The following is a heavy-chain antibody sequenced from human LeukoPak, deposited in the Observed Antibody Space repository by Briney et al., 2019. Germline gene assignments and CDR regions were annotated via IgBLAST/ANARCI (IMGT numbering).Heavy chain of an antibody. J-gene: IGHJ4*02. CDR2: IKSKTDGGTT. D-gene: IGHD1-7*01. CDR1: GFTFSNAW. V-gene: IGHV3-15*01. CDR3: TTPWGSELELPDY. Sequence: GGSLRLSCAASGFTFSNAWMSWVRQAPGKGLEWVGRIKSKTDGGTTDYAAPVKGRFTISRDGSKNALYLQMNSLKTEDTAVYYCTTPWGSELELPDYWGQGTLVTVSS.